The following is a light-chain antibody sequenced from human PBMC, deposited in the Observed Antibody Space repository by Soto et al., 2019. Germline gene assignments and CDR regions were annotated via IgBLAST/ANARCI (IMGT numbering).Light chain of an antibody. CDR3: SSYADNTVV. CDR2: EVS. V-gene: IGLV2-8*01. CDR1: SSDFGAYNY. Sequence: QSALTQPPSASGSPGQSVATSCTGTSSDFGAYNYVSWYQQHPGKAPKLLIFEVSKRPSGVPDRFSGSKSGNMASLVVSGLQAEDEADYYCSSYADNTVVFGGGTKLTVL. J-gene: IGLJ3*02.